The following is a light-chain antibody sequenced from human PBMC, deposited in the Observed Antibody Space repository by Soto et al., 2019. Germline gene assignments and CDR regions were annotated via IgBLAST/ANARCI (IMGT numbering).Light chain of an antibody. Sequence: EIVITQSPATLSVSPGERSTLSCRASQSVSSNLAWYQQKPVQAARLLIYGASTRATGIPARFSGSGSGTEFTLTISSLQSEDFAVYYCQPYNNWPRTVGPETKVEIK. V-gene: IGKV3-15*01. CDR2: GAS. CDR3: QPYNNWPRT. CDR1: QSVSSN. J-gene: IGKJ1*01.